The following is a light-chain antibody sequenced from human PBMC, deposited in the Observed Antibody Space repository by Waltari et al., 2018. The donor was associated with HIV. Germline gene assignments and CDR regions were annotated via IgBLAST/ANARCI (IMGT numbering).Light chain of an antibody. Sequence: DIVMTQSPDSLAVSLGERATINCKSSQSAVYSSSNKNYLAWYQQKPGQPPKLLIYWASTRESGVPDRFSGSGSGTDFTLTISSLQAEDVAVYYCQQYYSSPPTFGQGTKVEIK. CDR2: WAS. J-gene: IGKJ1*01. CDR1: QSAVYSSSNKNY. V-gene: IGKV4-1*01. CDR3: QQYYSSPPT.